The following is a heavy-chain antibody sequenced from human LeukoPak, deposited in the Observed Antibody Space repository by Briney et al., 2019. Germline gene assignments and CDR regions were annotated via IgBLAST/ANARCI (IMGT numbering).Heavy chain of an antibody. CDR3: AKDKSVDFDWFSHYFDY. J-gene: IGHJ4*02. Sequence: GGSLRLSCAASGFTFNDYSMRWVRQAPGKGLGWVAVISYDGSNKYYADSVKGRFTISRDNSKNTLYLQMNSLRAEDTAVYYCAKDKSVDFDWFSHYFDYWGQGTLVTVSS. V-gene: IGHV3-30*18. CDR2: ISYDGSNK. CDR1: GFTFNDYS. D-gene: IGHD3-9*01.